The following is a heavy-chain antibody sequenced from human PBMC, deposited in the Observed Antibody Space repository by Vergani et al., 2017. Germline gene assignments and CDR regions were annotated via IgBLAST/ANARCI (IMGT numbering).Heavy chain of an antibody. J-gene: IGHJ4*02. Sequence: EVQLVESGGGLLQPGRSLRLSCAASGFTFDDYAMHWVRQAPGKGLEWVSGISWKSGTIGYAESVKGRFTISRDNAKNSLYLQMNSLRPEDTALYYCAKDIGGSGSAADYWGQGTLVTVSS. V-gene: IGHV3-9*01. CDR2: ISWKSGTI. D-gene: IGHD3-10*01. CDR1: GFTFDDYA. CDR3: AKDIGGSGSAADY.